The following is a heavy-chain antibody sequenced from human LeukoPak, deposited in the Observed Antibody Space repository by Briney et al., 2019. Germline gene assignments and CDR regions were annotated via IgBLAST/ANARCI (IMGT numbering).Heavy chain of an antibody. CDR3: ARRVTLVRGVITNWLDP. D-gene: IGHD3-10*01. CDR2: IYPGDSET. J-gene: IGHJ5*02. V-gene: IGHV5-51*01. CDR1: GYSFTSYW. Sequence: GESLKISCKASGYSFTSYWIGWVRQMPGKGLEGMGIIYPGDSETRYSPSFQGQVTISVDKSINTAYLQWSSLKASDTGMYYCARRVTLVRGVITNWLDPWGQGTLVTVSS.